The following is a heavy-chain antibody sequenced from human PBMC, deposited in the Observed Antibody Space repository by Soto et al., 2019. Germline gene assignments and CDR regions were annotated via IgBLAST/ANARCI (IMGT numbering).Heavy chain of an antibody. Sequence: QVQLVQSGAEVKKPGSSVKVSCKASGDTFSSYAINWVRQAPGQGLEWMGGISPMFGTAKYAQKFKGRVTITAGESTSTVYMELSSMRSEDTAVYYCARVGPAHYYDSSGYYSPLDYWGQGTLVTVSS. V-gene: IGHV1-69*01. CDR3: ARVGPAHYYDSSGYYSPLDY. D-gene: IGHD3-22*01. J-gene: IGHJ4*02. CDR1: GDTFSSYA. CDR2: ISPMFGTA.